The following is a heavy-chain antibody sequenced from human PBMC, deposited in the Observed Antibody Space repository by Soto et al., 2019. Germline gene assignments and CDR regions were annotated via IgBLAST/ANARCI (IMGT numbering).Heavy chain of an antibody. J-gene: IGHJ5*02. CDR2: IFSNGGST. CDR3: VNTAADTAAYYCARGSPPNLLWFGGLYNWFDP. Sequence: SLRLSCSASGFTFSSYAVHWVRQAPGKGLEYVSAIFSNGGSTYYADSVKGRFTISRDNSKNTLSLQMSSLRAEDTAVYYCVNTAADTAAYYCARGSPPNLLWFGGLYNWFDPWGQGTLVTVSS. D-gene: IGHD3-10*01. V-gene: IGHV3-64D*06. CDR1: GFTFSSYA.